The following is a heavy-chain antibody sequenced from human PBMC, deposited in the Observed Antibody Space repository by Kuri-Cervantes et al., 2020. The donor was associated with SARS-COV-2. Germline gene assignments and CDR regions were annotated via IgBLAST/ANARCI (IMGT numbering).Heavy chain of an antibody. J-gene: IGHJ4*02. CDR2: IRYDGSNK. V-gene: IGHV3-30*02. CDR1: GFIFSGYS. CDR3: AKDRKQIAAAGLDY. D-gene: IGHD6-13*01. Sequence: GESLKISCAASGFIFSGYSMNWVRQAPGKGLEWVAFIRYDGSNKYYADSVKGRFTISRDNSKNTPYLQMNSLRAEDTAVYYCAKDRKQIAAAGLDYWGQGTLVTVSS.